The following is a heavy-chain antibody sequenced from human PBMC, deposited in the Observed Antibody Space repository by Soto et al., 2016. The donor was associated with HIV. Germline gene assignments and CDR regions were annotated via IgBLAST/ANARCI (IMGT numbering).Heavy chain of an antibody. J-gene: IGHJ3*02. CDR2: IYNDGTT. V-gene: IGHV3-66*01. CDR3: ARDTKTTMVRDFIRMSFDM. D-gene: IGHD3-10*01. Sequence: EVQLVESGGGLVQPGGSLRLSCAASGFTVSSNYMSWVRQAPGKGLECVAIIYNDGTTSFADSVRGRFTISRENFNNTVYLQMNSLRVEDTAIYYCARDTKTTMVRDFIRMSFDMVGQGTSGHRLF. CDR1: GFTVSSNY.